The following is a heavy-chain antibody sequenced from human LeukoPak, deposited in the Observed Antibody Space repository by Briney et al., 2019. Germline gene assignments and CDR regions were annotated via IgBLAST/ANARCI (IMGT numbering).Heavy chain of an antibody. Sequence: PGGSLRLSCAASGFTFRSYWMSWVRQAPGKGLEWVANIKQDGSEKYYVDSVEGRFTISRDNAKNSLYLQMSSLRAEDTAVYYCARVRYGDYGFDVFNIWGQGTMVTVSS. J-gene: IGHJ3*02. CDR3: ARVRYGDYGFDVFNI. V-gene: IGHV3-7*03. D-gene: IGHD4-17*01. CDR1: GFTFRSYW. CDR2: IKQDGSEK.